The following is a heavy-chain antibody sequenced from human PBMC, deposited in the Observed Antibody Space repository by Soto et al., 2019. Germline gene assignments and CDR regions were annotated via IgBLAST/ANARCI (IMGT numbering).Heavy chain of an antibody. CDR3: AKESSGGGVDRLDY. V-gene: IGHV3-23*01. Sequence: EVQLLDSGGGLVQPGGSLRLSCAASGFTFSIYAMSWVRQAPGEGLERVSSISGSGGSTYYADSVKGRFTITRDNSKNTVYLHMNSLRAEATALYYCAKESSGGGVDRLDYWGQGTLVTVSS. CDR1: GFTFSIYA. J-gene: IGHJ4*02. D-gene: IGHD3-16*01. CDR2: ISGSGGST.